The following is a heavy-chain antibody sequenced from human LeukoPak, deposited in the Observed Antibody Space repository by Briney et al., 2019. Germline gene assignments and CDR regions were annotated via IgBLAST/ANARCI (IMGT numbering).Heavy chain of an antibody. CDR1: GDSISSSNYY. J-gene: IGHJ6*03. V-gene: IGHV4-39*01. Sequence: SETLSLTCTVSGDSISSSNYYWGWIRQPPGKGLEWIGNIHYSGSTYYNPSLKSRVTISVDTSKNQFSLKLSSVTAADTAVYYCARLLVTKNHYYYYYMDVWGKGTTVTISS. CDR3: ARLLVTKNHYYYYYMDV. D-gene: IGHD2-21*02. CDR2: IHYSGST.